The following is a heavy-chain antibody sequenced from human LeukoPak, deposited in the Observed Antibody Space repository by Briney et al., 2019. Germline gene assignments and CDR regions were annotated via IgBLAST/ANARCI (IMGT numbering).Heavy chain of an antibody. CDR2: ISGSGSTT. J-gene: IGHJ4*02. CDR1: GFTFSDYY. V-gene: IGHV3-11*01. D-gene: IGHD2-2*01. Sequence: GGSLRLSCAASGFTFSDYYMSWIRQAPGKGLEWVSYISGSGSTTYYADSVKGRFTISRDNAKNSLYLQMNSLRVEDTAVYYCAREEGGDCSRASCYASSWDQGTQVTVST. CDR3: AREEGGDCSRASCYASS.